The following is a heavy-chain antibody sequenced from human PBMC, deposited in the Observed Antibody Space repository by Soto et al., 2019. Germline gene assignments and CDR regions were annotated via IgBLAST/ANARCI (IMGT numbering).Heavy chain of an antibody. CDR1: GFTFNTYA. J-gene: IGHJ4*02. CDR2: ISYDGNSE. Sequence: GGSLRLSCAASGFTFNTYAMHWVRQAPGKGLEWVALISYDGNSEYYADSVKGRFTISRDNSKNTLFLQMNSLIFEDTALYYCARGPYLSRGTISPPFEDWGLGTLVTVSS. CDR3: ARGPYLSRGTISPPFED. V-gene: IGHV3-30-3*01. D-gene: IGHD3-10*01.